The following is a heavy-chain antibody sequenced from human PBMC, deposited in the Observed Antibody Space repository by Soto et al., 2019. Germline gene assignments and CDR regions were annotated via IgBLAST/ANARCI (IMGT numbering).Heavy chain of an antibody. Sequence: GGSLRLSCAASGFTFSSYDMHRVRQATGKGLEWVSAIGTAGDTYYPGSVKGRFTISRENAKNSLYLQMNSLRAGDTAGYYCARFGHDSSGYYAFDIWGQGTMVAVSS. V-gene: IGHV3-13*01. D-gene: IGHD3-22*01. CDR1: GFTFSSYD. J-gene: IGHJ3*02. CDR3: ARFGHDSSGYYAFDI. CDR2: IGTAGDT.